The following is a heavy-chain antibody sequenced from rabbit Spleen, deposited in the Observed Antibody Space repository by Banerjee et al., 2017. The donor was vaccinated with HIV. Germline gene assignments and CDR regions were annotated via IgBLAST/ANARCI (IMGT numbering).Heavy chain of an antibody. CDR3: ARHHFGGGYGYNL. Sequence: QEQLVESGGGLVQPEGSLTLTCTASGFSFSAGYYMCWVRQAPGKGLEWIGCIYSSYDNTWYASWAKGRFTFSKTSSTTVTLQMTSLTAADTATYFCARHHFGGGYGYNLWGPGTLVTVS. D-gene: IGHD1-1*01. J-gene: IGHJ4*01. CDR2: IYSSYDNT. CDR1: GFSFSAGYY. V-gene: IGHV1S45*01.